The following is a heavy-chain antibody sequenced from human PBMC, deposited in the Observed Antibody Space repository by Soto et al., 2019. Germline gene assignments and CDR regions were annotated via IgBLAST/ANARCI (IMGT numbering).Heavy chain of an antibody. CDR1: GGTFSSYT. CDR3: ASGYCSGGSCYSRAHDAFDI. Sequence: EASVKVSCKASGGTFSSYTISWVRQAPGQGLEWMGRIIPILGIANYAQKFQGRVTITADKSTSTAYMELSSLRSEDTAVYYCASGYCSGGSCYSRAHDAFDIWGQGTMVTVSS. CDR2: IIPILGIA. J-gene: IGHJ3*02. D-gene: IGHD2-15*01. V-gene: IGHV1-69*02.